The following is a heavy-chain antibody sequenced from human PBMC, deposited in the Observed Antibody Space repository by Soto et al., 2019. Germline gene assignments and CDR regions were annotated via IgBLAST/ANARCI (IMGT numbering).Heavy chain of an antibody. D-gene: IGHD3-22*01. V-gene: IGHV5-10-1*01. CDR1: GGTFISYA. CDR2: IDPSDSQT. Sequence: ASVKVSCKPSGGTFISYAISWVRQMPRKGLEWMGRIDPSDSQTYYSPSFRGHVSISAAKSITTVFLQWSSLRASDTAMYYCARQIYDSDSGPNFQYYFDSWGQGTLVTVSS. J-gene: IGHJ4*02. CDR3: ARQIYDSDSGPNFQYYFDS.